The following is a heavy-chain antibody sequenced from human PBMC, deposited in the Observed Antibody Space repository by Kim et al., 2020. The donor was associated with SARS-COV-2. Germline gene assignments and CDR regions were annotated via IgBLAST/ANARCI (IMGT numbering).Heavy chain of an antibody. V-gene: IGHV3-23*01. D-gene: IGHD1-26*01. Sequence: GGSLRLSCAVSGFTFSSYAMHWVRQAPGKGLEWVAAVRGGGGSVNYADSVRGRFTISRDNSKNTQSLQMRSQRAEVTAIYYCAEAVGSTIWNSFDYWGQGTLVTVPS. CDR3: AEAVGSTIWNSFDY. J-gene: IGHJ4*02. CDR1: GFTFSSYA. CDR2: VRGGGGSV.